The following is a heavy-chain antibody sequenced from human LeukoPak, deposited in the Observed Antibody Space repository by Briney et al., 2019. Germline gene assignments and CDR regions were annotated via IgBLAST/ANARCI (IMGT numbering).Heavy chain of an antibody. CDR2: INHSGST. CDR3: ARGYGSGSPTNDY. CDR1: GGSFSGYY. V-gene: IGHV4-34*01. D-gene: IGHD3-10*01. Sequence: SETLSLTCAVYGGSFSGYYWSWIRQPPGKGLEWIGEINHSGSTNYNPSLKSRVTISVDTSKNQFSLKLSSVTAADTAVYYCARGYGSGSPTNDYWGQGTLVTVSS. J-gene: IGHJ4*02.